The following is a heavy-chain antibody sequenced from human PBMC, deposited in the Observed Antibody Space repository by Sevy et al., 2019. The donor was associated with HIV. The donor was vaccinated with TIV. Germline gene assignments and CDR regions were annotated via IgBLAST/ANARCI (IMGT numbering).Heavy chain of an antibody. Sequence: GGSLRLSCVASGFTFSKAWMSWVRQAPGKGLEWVGRIKSKTDGATRDLAAPVKGRIIISRDDSKNTLYLQISNLKIEDTGMYFCAAGVGASDFDYWGQGTLVTVSS. J-gene: IGHJ4*02. D-gene: IGHD1-26*01. CDR1: GFTFSKAW. V-gene: IGHV3-15*01. CDR2: IKSKTDGATR. CDR3: AAGVGASDFDY.